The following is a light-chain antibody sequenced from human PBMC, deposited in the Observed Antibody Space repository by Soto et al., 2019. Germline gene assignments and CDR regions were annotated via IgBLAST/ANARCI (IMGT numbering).Light chain of an antibody. J-gene: IGKJ1*01. V-gene: IGKV3-20*01. Sequence: EIVLTQSPGTLSLSPGERATLSCRASQSVSSTYLAWYQQKPGQAPRLLIYGASNRATGIPDRFSGSGSGTDFTLTISRLEPEDFAVYYCQQYGGSRWTFGQATRVDI. CDR3: QQYGGSRWT. CDR1: QSVSSTY. CDR2: GAS.